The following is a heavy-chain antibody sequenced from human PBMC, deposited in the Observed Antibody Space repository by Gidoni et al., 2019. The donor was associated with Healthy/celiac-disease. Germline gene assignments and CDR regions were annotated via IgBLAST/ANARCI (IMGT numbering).Heavy chain of an antibody. CDR2: IKSKTDGGTT. J-gene: IGHJ4*02. CDR1: GVTFSNAW. Sequence: EVQLVESGGGLVKPGGSLRLYCAASGVTFSNAWMSWVRQAPGKGREGVGRIKSKTDGGTTDYAAPVKGRFTISRDDSKNTLYLQMNSLKTEDTAVYYCTTELPWYYDSSGYTTEFDYWGQGTLVTVSS. CDR3: TTELPWYYDSSGYTTEFDY. V-gene: IGHV3-15*01. D-gene: IGHD3-22*01.